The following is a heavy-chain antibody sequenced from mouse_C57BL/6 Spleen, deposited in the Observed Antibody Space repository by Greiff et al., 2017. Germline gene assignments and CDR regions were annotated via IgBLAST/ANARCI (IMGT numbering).Heavy chain of an antibody. D-gene: IGHD2-4*01. CDR3: TTSTMITYYFDY. J-gene: IGHJ2*01. CDR2: IDPENGDT. Sequence: VQLQQSGAELVRPGASVKLSCTASGFNIKDDYMHWVKQRPEQGLEWIGWIDPENGDTEYASKFQGKATITADTSSNTAYLQLSSLTSEDTAVYYCTTSTMITYYFDYWGQGTTLTVSS. V-gene: IGHV14-4*01. CDR1: GFNIKDDY.